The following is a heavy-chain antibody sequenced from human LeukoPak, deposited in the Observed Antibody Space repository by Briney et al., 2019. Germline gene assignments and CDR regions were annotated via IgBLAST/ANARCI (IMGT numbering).Heavy chain of an antibody. J-gene: IGHJ5*02. CDR1: GGSISTGGSS. V-gene: IGHV4-30-4*07. CDR2: IYYSGST. D-gene: IGHD3-10*01. Sequence: PSETLSLTCAVSGGSISTGGSSWSWIRQPPGKGLEWIGYIYYSGSTYYNPSLKSRVTISVDTSKNQFSLKLSSVTAADTAVYYCARVGVLSGSYLFDPWGQGTLVTVSS. CDR3: ARVGVLSGSYLFDP.